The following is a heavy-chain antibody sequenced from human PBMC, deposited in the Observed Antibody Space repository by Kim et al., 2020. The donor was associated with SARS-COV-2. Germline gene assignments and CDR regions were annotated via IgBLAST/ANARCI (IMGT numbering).Heavy chain of an antibody. J-gene: IGHJ4*02. CDR2: IRSRGNNYAT. CDR3: ARVGSVV. Sequence: GGSLRLSCLASGFTFSGAAIHWVRQASGKGLEWIGRIRSRGNNYATSYGASLQGRFRISRDDAKNTAYLQMNSLKTEDTAAYYCARVGSVVWGQGTLVIV. CDR1: GFTFSGAA. D-gene: IGHD2-15*01. V-gene: IGHV3-73*01.